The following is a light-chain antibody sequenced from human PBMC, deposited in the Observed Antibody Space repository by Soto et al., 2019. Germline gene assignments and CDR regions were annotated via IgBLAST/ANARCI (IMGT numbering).Light chain of an antibody. CDR2: KSD. CDR1: SSNIGSKY. V-gene: IGLV1-47*01. J-gene: IGLJ3*02. Sequence: QPVLTQTPSASGTPGQRVTISCSGSSSNIGSKYVYWYQQLPGTAPKLLIYKSDQRPSGVPDRFSGSKSGTSASLAISGLRSEDEADYHCATWDDSLSAWVFGGGTKLTVL. CDR3: ATWDDSLSAWV.